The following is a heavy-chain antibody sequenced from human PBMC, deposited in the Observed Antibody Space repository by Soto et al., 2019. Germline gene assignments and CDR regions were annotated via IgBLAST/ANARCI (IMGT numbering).Heavy chain of an antibody. D-gene: IGHD4-17*01. J-gene: IGHJ4*02. CDR3: ARDLRGYGDDYFDF. CDR2: MNPNSGNT. Sequence: ASVKVSCKASGYTFTRYDINWVRQATGQGLEWMGWMNPNSGNTCYAQKFQGSVTITRNTSISTAYLELSSLRSEGTVVYYCARDLRGYGDDYFDFWGQGTLVTVSS. V-gene: IGHV1-8*03. CDR1: GYTFTRYD.